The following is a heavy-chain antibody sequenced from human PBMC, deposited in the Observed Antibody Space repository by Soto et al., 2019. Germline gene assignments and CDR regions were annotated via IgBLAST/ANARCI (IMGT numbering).Heavy chain of an antibody. Sequence: EVQLEESGGDLVQPGGSLRLSCAASGFTLSAYWMTWVRQAPGKGLEWVANINRDGSKKSYLDSVRGRFTISRDNVGNSLCLQMDSLRADDTALYYCARDVYQGSSSLYLDAFDIWGHGTMVNVSS. D-gene: IGHD6-13*01. CDR1: GFTLSAYW. CDR3: ARDVYQGSSSLYLDAFDI. V-gene: IGHV3-7*05. CDR2: INRDGSKK. J-gene: IGHJ3*02.